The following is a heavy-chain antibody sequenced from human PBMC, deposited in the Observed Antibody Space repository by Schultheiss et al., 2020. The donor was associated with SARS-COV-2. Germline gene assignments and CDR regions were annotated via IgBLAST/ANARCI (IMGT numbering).Heavy chain of an antibody. J-gene: IGHJ4*02. V-gene: IGHV3-48*04. CDR2: ISSSSSTI. CDR1: GFTFSSYW. CDR3: ARVGYFDY. Sequence: GESLKISCEASGFTFSSYWFHWVRQAPGKGLEWVSYISSSSSTIYYADSVKGRFTISRDNAKNSLYLQMNSLRVEDTAVYYCARVGYFDYWGQGTLVTVSS.